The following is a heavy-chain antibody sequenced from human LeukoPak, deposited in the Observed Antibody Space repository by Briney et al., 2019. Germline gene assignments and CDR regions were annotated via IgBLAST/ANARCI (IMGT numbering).Heavy chain of an antibody. V-gene: IGHV3-53*01. CDR1: GSSVRGNY. Sequence: GGSLRLSCAVSGSSVRGNYMSWVRQAPGEGLQWVSIIYSGESTHYADSVKGRFTISRDHSKNTLYLQMNRLRAEDTAVYYCAREGAYGSGSYEHWGQGTLVTVAS. CDR3: AREGAYGSGSYEH. D-gene: IGHD3-10*01. CDR2: IYSGEST. J-gene: IGHJ4*02.